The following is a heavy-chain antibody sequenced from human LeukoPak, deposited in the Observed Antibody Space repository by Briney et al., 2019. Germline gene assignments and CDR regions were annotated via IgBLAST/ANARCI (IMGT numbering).Heavy chain of an antibody. CDR2: IYSSGST. CDR1: GFTFSSYA. J-gene: IGHJ4*02. D-gene: IGHD2-2*01. CDR3: ARHSYCSSTSCYRPLDY. V-gene: IGHV3-66*04. Sequence: PGGSLRLSCAASGFTFSSYAMSWVRQAPGKGLEWVSAIYSSGSTYYADSVKGRFTISRDSSKSTLYLQMSSLRDEDTAVYYCARHSYCSSTSCYRPLDYWGQGTLVTVSS.